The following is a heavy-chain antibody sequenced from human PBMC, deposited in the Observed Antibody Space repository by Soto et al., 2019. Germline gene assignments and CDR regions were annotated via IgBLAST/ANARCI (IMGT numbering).Heavy chain of an antibody. Sequence: SGPTLVNPTQTLTLTCSFSGFSLSTNGVGVGWIRQPPGKALQWLALLYWDDDKRYRPSLKRRLSITKDTSKKQVVLTMTNMDPVDTATYYCAHLRGGSGNYSFDYWGRGTPVTVSS. J-gene: IGHJ4*02. CDR2: LYWDDDK. CDR3: AHLRGGSGNYSFDY. V-gene: IGHV2-5*02. CDR1: GFSLSTNGVG. D-gene: IGHD3-10*01.